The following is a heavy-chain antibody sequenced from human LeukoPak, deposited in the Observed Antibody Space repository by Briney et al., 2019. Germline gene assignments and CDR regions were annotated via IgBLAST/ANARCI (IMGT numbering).Heavy chain of an antibody. V-gene: IGHV3-30*18. Sequence: GRSLRLPCAASGFTFSSYGMHWVRQAPGKGLEWVAVISYDGSNKYYADSVKGRFTISRDNSKNTLYLQMNSLRAEDTAVYYCAKDGGYSGYEDYWGQGTLVTVSS. CDR1: GFTFSSYG. CDR2: ISYDGSNK. J-gene: IGHJ4*02. D-gene: IGHD5-12*01. CDR3: AKDGGYSGYEDY.